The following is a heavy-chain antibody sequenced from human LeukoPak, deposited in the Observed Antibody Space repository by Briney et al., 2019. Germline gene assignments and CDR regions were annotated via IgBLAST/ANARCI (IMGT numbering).Heavy chain of an antibody. CDR2: IIPIFGTA. CDR3: ARGLNYYDSSGYYCDY. J-gene: IGHJ4*02. Sequence: SVKVSCKASGGTFSSYAISWVRQAPGQGLEWMGGIIPIFGTANYAQKFQGRVTITADKSTSTAYMELSSLRSEDTAVYYCARGLNYYDSSGYYCDYWGQGTLVTVSS. CDR1: GGTFSSYA. V-gene: IGHV1-69*06. D-gene: IGHD3-22*01.